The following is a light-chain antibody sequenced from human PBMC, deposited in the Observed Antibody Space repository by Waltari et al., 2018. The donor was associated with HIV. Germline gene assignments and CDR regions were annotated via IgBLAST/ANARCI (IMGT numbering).Light chain of an antibody. CDR3: QVWDSTTNHVV. Sequence: SSVLTQPPSVSVAPGKTASITCGGTNIVPGYQQKRGQATVLVSYDDSDRPSGIPERFSGSNSGNTATLTISRVEAGDEADYYCQVWDSTTNHVVFGGGTKLTVL. V-gene: IGLV3-21*04. CDR1: NI. CDR2: DDS. J-gene: IGLJ2*01.